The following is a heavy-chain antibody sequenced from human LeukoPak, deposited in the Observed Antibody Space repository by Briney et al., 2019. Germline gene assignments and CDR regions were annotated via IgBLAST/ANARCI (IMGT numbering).Heavy chain of an antibody. Sequence: PGGSLRLSCAASGFTFSSYSMNWVRQAPGKGLEWVSSISSSSSYIYYADSVKGRFTISRDNAKNSLYLQMNSLRAKDTAVYYCARSAGQWLVPEDYWGQGTLVTVSS. CDR2: ISSSSSYI. CDR1: GFTFSSYS. D-gene: IGHD6-19*01. V-gene: IGHV3-21*01. J-gene: IGHJ4*02. CDR3: ARSAGQWLVPEDY.